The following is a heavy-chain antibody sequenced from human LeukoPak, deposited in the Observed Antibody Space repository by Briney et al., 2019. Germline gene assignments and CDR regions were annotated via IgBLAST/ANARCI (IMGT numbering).Heavy chain of an antibody. CDR1: GYTFTSYY. D-gene: IGHD2-21*01. V-gene: IGHV7-4-1*02. J-gene: IGHJ4*02. CDR2: INTNTGSP. Sequence: ASVKVSCTASGYTFTSYYMHWVRQAPGQGLEWMGWINTNTGSPTYSQGFTGRFVFSLDTSVSTAYLQISSLKAEDTAVYYCARSFPTAFDYWGQGTLVTVSS. CDR3: ARSFPTAFDY.